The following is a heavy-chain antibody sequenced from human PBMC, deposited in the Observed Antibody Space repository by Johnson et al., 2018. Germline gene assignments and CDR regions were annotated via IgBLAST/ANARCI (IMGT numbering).Heavy chain of an antibody. D-gene: IGHD3-3*01. V-gene: IGHV3-30*03. J-gene: IGHJ6*02. Sequence: QLVQSGGGVVQPGRSLRLSCAASGFTFSSYGMHWVRQAPGKGLEWVAVISYDGSNKYYADSVKGRFTISRDNSKNTPYLQMNSLRAEDTAVYYCASLRLPLSPPYYYYGMDVWGQGTTVTVSS. CDR2: ISYDGSNK. CDR1: GFTFSSYG. CDR3: ASLRLPLSPPYYYYGMDV.